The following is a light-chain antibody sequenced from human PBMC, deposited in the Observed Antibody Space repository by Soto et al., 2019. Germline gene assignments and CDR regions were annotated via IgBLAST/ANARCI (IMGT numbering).Light chain of an antibody. J-gene: IGKJ1*01. CDR1: QNISSY. CDR3: QHYGSSGT. Sequence: EIVMTQSTATLSVSPGERATLSCRASQNISSYLIWYQQKPGQAPRLLIYGASNRATGIPDRFSGSGSGTDFTLTISRLEPEYFAVYYCQHYGSSGTFGQGTKVDIK. CDR2: GAS. V-gene: IGKV3-20*01.